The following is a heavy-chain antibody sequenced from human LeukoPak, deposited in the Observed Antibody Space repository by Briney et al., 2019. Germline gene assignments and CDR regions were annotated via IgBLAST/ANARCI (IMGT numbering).Heavy chain of an antibody. J-gene: IGHJ4*02. CDR2: INHSGST. CDR1: GGSFSGYY. D-gene: IGHD5-18*01. CDR3: ARGPNTARVY. Sequence: SETLSLTCAVYGGSFSGYYWSWIRQPPGKGLEWIGEINHSGSTNYNPSLRSRVTISVDTSKNQFSLKLSSVTAADTAVYYCARGPNTARVYWGQGTLVTVSS. V-gene: IGHV4-34*01.